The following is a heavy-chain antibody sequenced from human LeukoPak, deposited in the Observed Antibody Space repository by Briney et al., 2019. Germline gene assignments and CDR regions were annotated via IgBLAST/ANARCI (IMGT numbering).Heavy chain of an antibody. CDR1: GFTFSSYA. CDR2: ISYDGSNK. CDR3: ARDYGDFPIHFDY. V-gene: IGHV3-30-3*01. D-gene: IGHD4-17*01. J-gene: IGHJ4*02. Sequence: GRSLRLSCAASGFTFSSYAMHWVRQAPGKGLEWVAVISYDGSNKYYADSVKGRFTISRDNSKNTLYLQMNSLRAEDTAVYYCARDYGDFPIHFDYWGQGTLVTVSS.